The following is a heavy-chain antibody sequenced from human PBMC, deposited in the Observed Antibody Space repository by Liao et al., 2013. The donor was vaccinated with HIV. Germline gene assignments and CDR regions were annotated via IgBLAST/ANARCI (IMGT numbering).Heavy chain of an antibody. Sequence: QMQLQESGPGLVKPSQTVSLSCTVSGDSLSGGPYYWSWIRQPAGKGLEWIGRIYTSGSTNYNPSLKSRVTISIDTSTNRLSLKLSSVTAADTAVYYCARATHPYSNGEYFQYWGQGTLVTVSS. D-gene: IGHD4-11*01. CDR3: ARATHPYSNGEYFQY. CDR1: GDSLSGGPYY. J-gene: IGHJ1*01. V-gene: IGHV4-61*02. CDR2: IYTSGST.